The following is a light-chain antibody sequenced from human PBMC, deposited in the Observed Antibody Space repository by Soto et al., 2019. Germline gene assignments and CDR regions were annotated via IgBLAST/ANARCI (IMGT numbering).Light chain of an antibody. Sequence: EVVLTQSPATLSLSPGERATLSCRASQSIDRYLAWYQQKPGQAPRLLIYDVSNRATGIPARFSGSGSGTDFTLTIDSLEPEDFAFYYCQQRSNWPLTFGGGTKVEIK. V-gene: IGKV3-11*01. CDR2: DVS. CDR3: QQRSNWPLT. J-gene: IGKJ4*01. CDR1: QSIDRY.